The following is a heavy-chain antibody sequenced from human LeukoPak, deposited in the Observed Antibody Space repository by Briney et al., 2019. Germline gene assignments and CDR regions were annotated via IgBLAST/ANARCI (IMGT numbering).Heavy chain of an antibody. Sequence: PGGSLRLSCAASGFTFSSYAMSWVRQAPGKGLEWVSAISGSGGSTYYADSVKGRFTISRDNSKNTLYLQMNSLRAEDTAVYYCARDILRYFDWLLSATYYYYGMDVWGQGTTVTVSS. D-gene: IGHD3-9*01. CDR1: GFTFSSYA. CDR2: ISGSGGST. V-gene: IGHV3-23*01. J-gene: IGHJ6*02. CDR3: ARDILRYFDWLLSATYYYYGMDV.